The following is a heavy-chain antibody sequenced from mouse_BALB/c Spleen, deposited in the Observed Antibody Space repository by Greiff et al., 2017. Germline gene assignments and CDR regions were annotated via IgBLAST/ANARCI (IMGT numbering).Heavy chain of an antibody. CDR2: INPSTGYT. J-gene: IGHJ4*01. CDR3: ARTGAYYDDPYYYAMDY. Sequence: QVQLQQSGAELARPGASVKLSCKASGYTFTSYWMQWVKQRPGQGLEWIGYINPSTGYTEYNQKFKDKATLTADKSSSTAYMQLSSLTSEDSAVYYCARTGAYYDDPYYYAMDYWGQGTSVTVSS. D-gene: IGHD2-13*01. CDR1: GYTFTSYW. V-gene: IGHV1-4*01.